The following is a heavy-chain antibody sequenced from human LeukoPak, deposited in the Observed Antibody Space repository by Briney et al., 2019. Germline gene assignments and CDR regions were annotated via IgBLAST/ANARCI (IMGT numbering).Heavy chain of an antibody. CDR2: ISYDGGNK. Sequence: PGRSLRLSCAASGFTFSSHSMHWVRQAPGKGLEWAALISYDGGNKYYADSVGGRFTISRDNSKNTLYLQVNSLRGEDTAVYYCARDNGYRNGHAFDFWGQGTLVTVSS. CDR1: GFTFSSHS. D-gene: IGHD5-18*01. J-gene: IGHJ4*02. CDR3: ARDNGYRNGHAFDF. V-gene: IGHV3-30-3*01.